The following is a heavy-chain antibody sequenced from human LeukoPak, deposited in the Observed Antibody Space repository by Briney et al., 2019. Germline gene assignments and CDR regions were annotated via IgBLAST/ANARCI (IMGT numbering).Heavy chain of an antibody. D-gene: IGHD1-26*01. CDR1: GGSISSGDYY. CDR3: ARHRADYYYYGMDV. Sequence: RSQTLSLTCTVSGGSISSGDYYWSWIRQPPGKGLEWIGSIYYSGSTYYNPSLKSRVTISVDTSKNQFSLKLSSVTAADTAVYYCARHRADYYYYGMDVWGQGTTVTVSS. J-gene: IGHJ6*02. V-gene: IGHV4-39*01. CDR2: IYYSGST.